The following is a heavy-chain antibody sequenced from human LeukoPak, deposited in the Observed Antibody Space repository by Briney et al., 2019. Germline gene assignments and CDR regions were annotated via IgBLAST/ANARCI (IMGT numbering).Heavy chain of an antibody. J-gene: IGHJ4*02. CDR3: ASYDFWSGYTDY. D-gene: IGHD3-3*01. CDR2: IFYSGST. Sequence: PSETLSLTCTVSGGSISTSNYYWGWIRQPPGKGLEWIGNIFYSGSTYYSPSLKSRVTISVDTSKNQFSLKLSSVTAADTAVYYCASYDFWSGYTDYWGQGTLVTVSS. V-gene: IGHV4-39*07. CDR1: GGSISTSNYY.